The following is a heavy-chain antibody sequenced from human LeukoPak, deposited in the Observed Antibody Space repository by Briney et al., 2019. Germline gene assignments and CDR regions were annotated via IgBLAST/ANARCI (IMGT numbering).Heavy chain of an antibody. CDR3: TTDRFSSDYYDSSGIPYDY. CDR2: IKSKTDGGTT. CDR1: GFTFSSYS. V-gene: IGHV3-15*01. Sequence: GGSLRLSCAASGFTFSSYSMNWVRQAPGKGLEWVGRIKSKTDGGTTDYAAPVKGRFTISRDDSKNTLYLQMNSLKTEDTAVYYCTTDRFSSDYYDSSGIPYDYWGQGTLVTVSS. J-gene: IGHJ4*02. D-gene: IGHD3-22*01.